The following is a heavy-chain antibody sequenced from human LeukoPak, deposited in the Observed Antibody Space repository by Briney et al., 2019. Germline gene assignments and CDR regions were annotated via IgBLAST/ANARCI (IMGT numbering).Heavy chain of an antibody. CDR1: GFTFSNYS. J-gene: IGHJ4*02. CDR3: ARAKSDMVRGVIYY. D-gene: IGHD3-10*01. V-gene: IGHV3-21*01. CDR2: ISSSRTYI. Sequence: KPGGSLRLSCAASGFTFSNYSVSWVRQAPGKGLEWVSSISSSRTYIYYADSLKGRFTISRDNAKNSLYLQMNSLRAEDTAVYYCARAKSDMVRGVIYYWGQGTLVTVSS.